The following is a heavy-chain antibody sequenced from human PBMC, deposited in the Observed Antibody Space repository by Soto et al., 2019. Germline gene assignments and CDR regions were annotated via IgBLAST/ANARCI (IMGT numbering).Heavy chain of an antibody. D-gene: IGHD2-2*01. CDR2: ITTHNGDT. J-gene: IGHJ6*02. CDR3: ATFNFTRTGDNYYYCMYV. Sequence: QVQLVQSGAEVKRPGASVKVSCKASGDTLKTFDVSWVRQAPGQGPEWMAWITTHNGDTNFAQKFRGRVALTADTSAATAFIELRNLRSDDTGVYFCATFNFTRTGDNYYYCMYVWGQGTTVTVS. V-gene: IGHV1-18*04. CDR1: GDTLKTFD.